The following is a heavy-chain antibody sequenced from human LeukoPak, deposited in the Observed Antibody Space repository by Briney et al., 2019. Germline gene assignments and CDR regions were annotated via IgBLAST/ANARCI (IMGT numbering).Heavy chain of an antibody. CDR3: ARGSSGYYDFWSGLGGFWDYYYYMDV. Sequence: ASVKVSCKASGGTFSSYAISWVRQAPGQGLEWMGGIIPIFGTANYAQKFQGRVTITRNTSISTAYMELSSLRSEDTAVYYCARGSSGYYDFWSGLGGFWDYYYYMDVWGKGTTVTVSS. V-gene: IGHV1-69*05. CDR1: GGTFSSYA. CDR2: IIPIFGTA. D-gene: IGHD3-3*01. J-gene: IGHJ6*03.